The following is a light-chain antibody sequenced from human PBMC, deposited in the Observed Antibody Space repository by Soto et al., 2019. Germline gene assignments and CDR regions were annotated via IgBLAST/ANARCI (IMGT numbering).Light chain of an antibody. V-gene: IGKV1-33*01. J-gene: IGKJ1*01. CDR2: DAS. CDR3: QQYDNLPRT. CDR1: QDISNY. Sequence: IQITHSPSSLSSSLVYIVTITFQASQDISNYLNWYQQKPGKAPKLLIYDASNLETGVPSRFSGSGSGTDFTFTISSLQPEDIATYYCQQYDNLPRTFGQGTKVDIK.